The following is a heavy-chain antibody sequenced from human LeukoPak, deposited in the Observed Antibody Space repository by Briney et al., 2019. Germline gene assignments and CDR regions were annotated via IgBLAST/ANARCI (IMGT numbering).Heavy chain of an antibody. Sequence: GGSLRLSCAVSGFSVSGYWMTWVRQAPGKGLEWVANIKQDGSEKNYVDSAKGRFTISRDNAENSLFLQMNSLRVEDTAVYYCAREWQGGIAAAGTRIEGDYWGQGTLVAVSS. D-gene: IGHD6-13*01. CDR1: GFSVSGYW. CDR2: IKQDGSEK. J-gene: IGHJ4*02. CDR3: AREWQGGIAAAGTRIEGDY. V-gene: IGHV3-7*01.